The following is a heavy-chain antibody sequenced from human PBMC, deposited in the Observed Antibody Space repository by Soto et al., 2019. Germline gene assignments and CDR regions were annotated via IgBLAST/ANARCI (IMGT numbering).Heavy chain of an antibody. V-gene: IGHV3-9*01. CDR3: AKDAGVMNYYYYYMDV. CDR2: ISWNSGSI. Sequence: HPGGSRGLSCAASGFTFDDYAMHWVRQAPGKGLEWVSGISWNSGSIGYADSVKGRFTISRDNAKNSLYLQMNSLRAEDTALYYCAKDAGVMNYYYYYMDVWGKGTTDTVSS. CDR1: GFTFDDYA. J-gene: IGHJ6*03. D-gene: IGHD3-16*01.